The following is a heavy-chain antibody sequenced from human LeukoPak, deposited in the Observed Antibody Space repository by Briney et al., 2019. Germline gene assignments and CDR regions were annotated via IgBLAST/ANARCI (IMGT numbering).Heavy chain of an antibody. D-gene: IGHD6-13*01. Sequence: SETLSLTCTVSGDSISGYYWTWIRQPAGQGLEWIGRIHASGSTEYNPSLKSRVTMSADTSKNQFALKMSSVTAADTAVYYCARDRTAAAGTEYWGQGTLVTVSS. CDR3: ARDRTAAAGTEY. CDR1: GDSISGYY. J-gene: IGHJ4*02. CDR2: IHASGST. V-gene: IGHV4-4*07.